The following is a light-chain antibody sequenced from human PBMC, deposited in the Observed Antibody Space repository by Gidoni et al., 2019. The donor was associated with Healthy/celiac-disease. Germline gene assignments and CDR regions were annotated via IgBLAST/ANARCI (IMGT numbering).Light chain of an antibody. Sequence: IQMPQSPSSLSASVGDRVTITFLSSQSISSYLNWYQQKPGKAPKLLIYAASSLQSGVPSRFSGSGAGTDFTITISSLQPEDFATYYCQQSYSTPLTFGGGTKVEIK. CDR1: QSISSY. J-gene: IGKJ4*01. CDR2: AAS. V-gene: IGKV1-39*01. CDR3: QQSYSTPLT.